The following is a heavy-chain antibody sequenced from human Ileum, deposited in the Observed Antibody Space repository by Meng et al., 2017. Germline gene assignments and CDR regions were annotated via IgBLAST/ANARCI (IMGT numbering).Heavy chain of an antibody. J-gene: IGHJ5*02. D-gene: IGHD1-1*01. CDR3: ARERQDNRWFDP. CDR2: ISSSSYI. V-gene: IGHV3-21*01. CDR1: GFTFSSYS. Sequence: EVQLVESGGDLVKPGGSLSLSCAASGFTFSSYSMNWVRQAPGKGLEWVSSISSSSYIYYADSLKGRFTISRDNAKNKLYLQMNGLRAEETAVYYCARERQDNRWFDPWGQGTLVTVSS.